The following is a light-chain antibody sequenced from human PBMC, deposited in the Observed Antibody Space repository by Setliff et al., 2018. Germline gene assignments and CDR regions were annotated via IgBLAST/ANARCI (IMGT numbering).Light chain of an antibody. CDR2: WAS. V-gene: IGKV4-1*01. Sequence: DIVMTQSPDSLAVSLGERATINCRSSESNYLAWYQQKPGQPPKLLISWASTRELGVPDRFSGSGSGTDFTLTISSLQAEDVAVYYCQQYYIYRTFGQGTKVDIK. CDR1: ESNY. CDR3: QQYYIYRT. J-gene: IGKJ1*01.